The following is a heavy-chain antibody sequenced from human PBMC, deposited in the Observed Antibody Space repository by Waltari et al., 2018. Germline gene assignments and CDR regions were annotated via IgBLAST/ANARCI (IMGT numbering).Heavy chain of an antibody. CDR3: AKDQGVSGTELFDS. CDR2: ISSGGTNT. J-gene: IGHJ4*02. Sequence: EVQLLESGGGLVQPGGSLRLSCAASGFTFSTYAMGWVRQAPGKGLELVSTISSGGTNTNYADSGKGRLTIPRDHSKNTLYLQMNSLRAEDTAIYYCAKDQGVSGTELFDSWGQGTLVTVSS. V-gene: IGHV3-23*01. D-gene: IGHD1-26*01. CDR1: GFTFSTYA.